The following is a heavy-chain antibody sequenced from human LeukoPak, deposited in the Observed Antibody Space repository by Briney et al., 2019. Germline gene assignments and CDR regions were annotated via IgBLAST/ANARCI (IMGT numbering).Heavy chain of an antibody. J-gene: IGHJ4*02. V-gene: IGHV4-59*11. CDR1: GASITRRY. CDR3: GRGGGGSCLEYSFDY. Sequence: SETLSLTCTVSGASITRRYWSWIRQPPGKGLEWIGYINYSGNTNYNPSLKSRVTISVDTSKNQFSLKLSSVTAADTAVYYYGRGGGGSCLEYSFDYWGQGTLVTVSS. D-gene: IGHD6-19*01. CDR2: INYSGNT.